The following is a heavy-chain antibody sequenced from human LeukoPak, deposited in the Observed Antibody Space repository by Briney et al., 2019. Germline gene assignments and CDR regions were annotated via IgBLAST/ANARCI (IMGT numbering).Heavy chain of an antibody. CDR3: AKHSHCSGGSCYRRPPAFDP. Sequence: GGSLRLSCAASGFTFSSYAMHWVRQAPGKGLEWVAVISYDGSNKYYADSVKGRFTISRDNSKNTLYLQMNSLRAEDTAVYYCAKHSHCSGGSCYRRPPAFDPWGQGTLVTVSS. CDR2: ISYDGSNK. CDR1: GFTFSSYA. D-gene: IGHD2-15*01. V-gene: IGHV3-30*04. J-gene: IGHJ5*02.